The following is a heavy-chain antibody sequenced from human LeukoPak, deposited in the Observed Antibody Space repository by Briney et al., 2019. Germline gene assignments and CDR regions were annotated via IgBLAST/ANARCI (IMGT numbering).Heavy chain of an antibody. CDR3: ARDINYGDFPSSSYYFDY. V-gene: IGHV3-21*01. J-gene: IGHJ4*02. D-gene: IGHD4-17*01. Sequence: PGGSLRLSCAASGFTFSSYSMNWVRQAPGKGLEWVSSISSISSYIYCADSVKGRFTISRDNAKNSLYLQMNSLRAEDTAVYYCARDINYGDFPSSSYYFDYWGQGTLVTVSS. CDR1: GFTFSSYS. CDR2: ISSISSYI.